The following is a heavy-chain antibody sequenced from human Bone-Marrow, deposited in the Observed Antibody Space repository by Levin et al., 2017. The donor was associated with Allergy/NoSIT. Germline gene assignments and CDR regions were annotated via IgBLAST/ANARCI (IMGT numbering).Heavy chain of an antibody. V-gene: IGHV3-66*02. CDR2: IYSGGAT. J-gene: IGHJ4*02. D-gene: IGHD3-9*01. CDR1: GFTVSNNY. CDR3: AGSPATGY. Sequence: GGSLRLSCAVSGFTVSNNYMSWVRQAPGKGLEGVSVIYSGGATTYVDSVKGRFTVSRDNSKNTLYLQMNSLRAEDTAVYYCAGSPATGYWGQGTLVTVSS.